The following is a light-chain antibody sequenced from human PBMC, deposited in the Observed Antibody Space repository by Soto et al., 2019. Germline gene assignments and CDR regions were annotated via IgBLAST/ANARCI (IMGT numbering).Light chain of an antibody. Sequence: EIVLTQSPGTPSLSPGERATLSCRASQSVSSSYLAWYQQKPGQAPRLLIYGASSRATGIPDRFSGSGSGTDFTLTISRLEPEDFAVYYCQQYSSSSITFGQGTRLDIK. V-gene: IGKV3-20*01. CDR2: GAS. CDR3: QQYSSSSIT. J-gene: IGKJ5*01. CDR1: QSVSSSY.